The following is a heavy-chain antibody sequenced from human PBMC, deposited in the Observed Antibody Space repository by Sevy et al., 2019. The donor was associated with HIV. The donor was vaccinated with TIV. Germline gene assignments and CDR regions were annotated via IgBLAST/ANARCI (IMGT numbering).Heavy chain of an antibody. CDR2: ISTFNVNT. CDR1: GYXXTSYG. Sequence: ASVKVSCKASGYXXTSYGISWVRQAPGQGLEWMGWISTFNVNTNNAQKFQGRVTMTTDTSTSTAYMELTSLRSDDTAVYYCARDDCSSLSCHGXLLYWGQGTLVTVSS. D-gene: IGHD2-2*01. CDR3: ARDDCSSLSCHGXLLY. J-gene: IGHJ4*02. V-gene: IGHV1-18*01.